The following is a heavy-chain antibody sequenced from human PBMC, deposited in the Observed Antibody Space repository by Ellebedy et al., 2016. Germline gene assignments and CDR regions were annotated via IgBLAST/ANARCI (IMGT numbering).Heavy chain of an antibody. CDR2: ISTSGVTT. CDR1: GFTFNGHS. J-gene: IGHJ6*02. CDR3: ARDLRFLEWSYYYGMDV. V-gene: IGHV3-48*04. Sequence: GESLKISCAASGFTFNGHSMNWVRQAPGKGLEWISYISTSGVTTYYADSVKDRFTVSRDNAKNTLYLQMNSLRAEDTAVYYCARDLRFLEWSYYYGMDVWGQGTTVTVSS. D-gene: IGHD3-3*01.